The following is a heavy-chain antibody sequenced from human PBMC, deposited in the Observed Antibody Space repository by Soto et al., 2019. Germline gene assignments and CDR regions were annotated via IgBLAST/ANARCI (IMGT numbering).Heavy chain of an antibody. Sequence: SETLSLTCAVSGGSISSSNWWSWVRQPPGKGLEWIGEIYHSGSTNYNPSLKSRVTISVDKSKNQFSLKLSSVAAADTAVYYCARDLTYYDSSGYYSPYFDYWGQGTLVTVSS. D-gene: IGHD3-22*01. CDR2: IYHSGST. CDR1: GGSISSSNW. CDR3: ARDLTYYDSSGYYSPYFDY. V-gene: IGHV4-4*02. J-gene: IGHJ4*02.